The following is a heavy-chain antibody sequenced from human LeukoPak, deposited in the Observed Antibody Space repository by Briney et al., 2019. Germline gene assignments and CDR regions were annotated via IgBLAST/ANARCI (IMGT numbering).Heavy chain of an antibody. CDR1: GYTFTSYY. CDR2: INPSGGST. V-gene: IGHV1-46*01. CDR3: ARDLGGSGYSYGFFDY. D-gene: IGHD5-18*01. J-gene: IGHJ4*02. Sequence: ASVKVSCKASGYTFTSYYMHWVRQAPGQGLEWMGIINPSGGSTSYAQKFQGRVTMTRDTPTSTVYMELSSLRSEDTAVYYCARDLGGSGYSYGFFDYWGQGTLVTVSS.